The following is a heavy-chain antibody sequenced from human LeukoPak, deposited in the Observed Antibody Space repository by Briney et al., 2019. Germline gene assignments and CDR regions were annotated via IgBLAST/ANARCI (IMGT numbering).Heavy chain of an antibody. V-gene: IGHV3-33*01. CDR3: TSLHAYAFDI. CDR2: IWYDGSNK. Sequence: GGSLRLSCAASGFTFSSYGMHWVRQAPGKGLEWVAVIWYDGSNKYYADSVKGRFTISRDNSKNTLYLQMNSLKTEDTAVYYCTSLHAYAFDIWGQGTMVTVSS. CDR1: GFTFSSYG. J-gene: IGHJ3*02. D-gene: IGHD2-2*01.